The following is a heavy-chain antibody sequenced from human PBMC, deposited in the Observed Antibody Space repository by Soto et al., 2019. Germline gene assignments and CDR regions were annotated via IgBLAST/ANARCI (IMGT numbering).Heavy chain of an antibody. CDR1: GFTFSSYA. D-gene: IGHD5-12*01. Sequence: PGGSLRLSCAASGFTFSSYAMHWVRQAPGKGLEWVAVISYDGSNKYYADSVKGRFTISRDNSKNTLYLQMNSLRAEDTAVYYCAPLEATIPGFVYWGQGTLVTVSS. J-gene: IGHJ4*02. CDR2: ISYDGSNK. CDR3: APLEATIPGFVY. V-gene: IGHV3-30-3*01.